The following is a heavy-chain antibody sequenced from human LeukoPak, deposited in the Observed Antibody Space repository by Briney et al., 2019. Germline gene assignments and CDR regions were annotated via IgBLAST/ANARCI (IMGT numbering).Heavy chain of an antibody. CDR1: GYTFTGYC. J-gene: IGHJ4*02. CDR3: ARTFGNILTGYYPDY. V-gene: IGHV1-2*02. D-gene: IGHD3-9*01. CDR2: INPNSGGT. Sequence: ASVKVSCKASGYTFTGYCMHWVRQAPGQGLEWMGWINPNSGGTNYAQKFQGRVTMTRDTSISTAYMELSRLRSDDTAVYYCARTFGNILTGYYPDYWGQGTLVTVSS.